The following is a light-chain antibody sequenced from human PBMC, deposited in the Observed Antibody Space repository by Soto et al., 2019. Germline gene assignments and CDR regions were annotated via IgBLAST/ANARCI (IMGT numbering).Light chain of an antibody. CDR1: SRDVGGYNS. CDR2: EVS. Sequence: QSVLTQPASVSGSPGQSITISCTGTSRDVGGYNSVSWYQQHPGKAPKLMIYEVSNRPSGVSNRFSGSKSGNTASLTISGLQAEDEADYYCSSYTTISTLVVFGGGTKLTVL. J-gene: IGLJ2*01. CDR3: SSYTTISTLVV. V-gene: IGLV2-14*01.